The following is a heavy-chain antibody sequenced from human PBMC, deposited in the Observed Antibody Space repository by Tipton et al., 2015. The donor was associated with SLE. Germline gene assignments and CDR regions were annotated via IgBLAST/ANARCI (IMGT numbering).Heavy chain of an antibody. CDR3: ARQGPLWYYYYYMDV. CDR2: LDYSGST. V-gene: IGHV4-39*01. CDR1: GGSISSSPFY. J-gene: IGHJ6*03. D-gene: IGHD3-10*01. Sequence: TLSLTCTVSGGSISSSPFYWGWIRQPPGKGLEWIGSLDYSGSTYYNPSLKSRISISVDRSKNQFSLKLSSVTAADTAVYYCARQGPLWYYYYYMDVWGKGTTVTVSS.